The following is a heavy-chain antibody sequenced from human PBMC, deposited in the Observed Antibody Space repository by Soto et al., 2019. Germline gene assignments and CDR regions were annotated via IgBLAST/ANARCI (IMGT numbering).Heavy chain of an antibody. Sequence: GGSLRLSCAASGFTFSSYALNWVRQAPGKGLEWVAEISGSGTSTYYAPSVKGRFIISSDSSKNTLYLRMYSLRAEDTAMYYCAKSLYALLSLGDFKYWGQGALVTVSS. CDR2: ISGSGTST. CDR3: AKSLYALLSLGDFKY. CDR1: GFTFSSYA. D-gene: IGHD3-16*01. V-gene: IGHV3-23*01. J-gene: IGHJ4*02.